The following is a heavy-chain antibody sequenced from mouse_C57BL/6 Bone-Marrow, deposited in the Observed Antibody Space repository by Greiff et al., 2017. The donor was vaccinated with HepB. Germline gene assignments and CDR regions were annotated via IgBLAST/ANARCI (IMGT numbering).Heavy chain of an antibody. Sequence: QVQLQQSGAALAKPGASVTLSCMASGSTFTRYWMHLVQPRPGHGLEWIGYINPSSGYTKYNQKFKDKATLTADKSSSTAYMQLSSLTYEDSAVYYCARSVITTVVATSSMDYWGQGTSVTVSS. CDR1: GSTFTRYW. J-gene: IGHJ4*01. CDR3: ARSVITTVVATSSMDY. D-gene: IGHD1-1*01. CDR2: INPSSGYT. V-gene: IGHV1-7*01.